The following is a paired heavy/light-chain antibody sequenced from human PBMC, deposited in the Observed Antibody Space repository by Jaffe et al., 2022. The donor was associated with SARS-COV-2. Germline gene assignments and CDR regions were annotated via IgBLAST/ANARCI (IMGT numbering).Heavy chain of an antibody. J-gene: IGHJ4*02. CDR3: VCSPQIDGIFLMTF. D-gene: IGHD2-8*01. CDR1: GFTFSDHF. V-gene: IGHV3-72*01. Sequence: EVQLVESGGGLVQPGGSLRLSCTASGFTASGFTFSDHFMDWVRQTPGKGLEWIGRTRNKANSHSTEYAASVKDRFTVSRDDSQNLMYLQMNSLKIEDTAVYYCVCSPQIDGIFLMTFWGQGTLVTVSS. CDR2: TRNKANSHST.
Light chain of an antibody. V-gene: IGKV1-5*03. CDR2: KAS. CDR3: QQYSSYPIT. CDR1: QNINSR. J-gene: IGKJ5*01. Sequence: DIQMTQSPSTLSASVDDRVTITCRASQNINSRLAWYQLKPGKAPKALIYKASSLQSGVPLRFSGGGSGTEFTLTISSLQPDDFGTYYCQQYSSYPITFGQGTRLEIK.